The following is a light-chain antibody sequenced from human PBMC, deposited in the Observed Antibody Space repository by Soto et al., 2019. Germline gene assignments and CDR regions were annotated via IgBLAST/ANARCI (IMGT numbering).Light chain of an antibody. V-gene: IGKV3-15*01. Sequence: IGVTRSSATLSVSRGERATLSCRDSQSIXSNFGWFQRKPGQAPRFRXDGASTRATGSPARFSGSGSGTEFTLTISSLHSEYFAVYYCQQYKNGTRTFGGGTKVDI. CDR1: QSIXSN. CDR3: QQYKNGTRT. J-gene: IGKJ4*02. CDR2: GAS.